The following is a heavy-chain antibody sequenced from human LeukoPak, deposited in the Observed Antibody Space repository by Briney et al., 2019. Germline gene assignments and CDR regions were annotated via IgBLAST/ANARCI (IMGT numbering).Heavy chain of an antibody. V-gene: IGHV4-59*01. CDR1: GGSISSYY. J-gene: IGHJ6*03. CDR3: ASCSNTLLYYYMDV. CDR2: IYYSGST. D-gene: IGHD4-11*01. Sequence: PSETLSLTCTVSGGSISSYYWSWIRQPPGKGLEWIGYIYYSGSTNYNPSLKSRVTISVDTSKNQFSLKLSSVTAADTAVYYCASCSNTLLYYYMDVWGKGTTVTVSS.